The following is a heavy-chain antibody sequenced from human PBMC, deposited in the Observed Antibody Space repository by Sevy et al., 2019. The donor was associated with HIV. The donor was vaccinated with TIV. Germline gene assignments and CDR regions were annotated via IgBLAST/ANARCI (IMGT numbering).Heavy chain of an antibody. CDR2: IYPGDSDT. D-gene: IGHD3-22*01. J-gene: IGHJ5*02. Sequence: GESLKISCKGSGYSFTSYWIGWVRQMPGKGLEWMGIIYPGDSDTTYSPSFQGQVTISADKSISTAYLQWSSLKASDTAMYYCARRGYYDSSGYSGNWFDPWGQGTLVTVSS. CDR1: GYSFTSYW. CDR3: ARRGYYDSSGYSGNWFDP. V-gene: IGHV5-51*01.